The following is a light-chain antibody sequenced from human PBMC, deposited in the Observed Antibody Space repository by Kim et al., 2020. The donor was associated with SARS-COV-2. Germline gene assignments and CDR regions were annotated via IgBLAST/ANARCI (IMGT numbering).Light chain of an antibody. CDR2: GAS. J-gene: IGKJ1*01. Sequence: PGERATLSCRASQSVSSSYLAWYQHKPGQAPRLLVYGASNRATGIPDRFSGSGSGTDFTLTIGRLEPEDFAVYYCQQYAGSPWTFGQGTKVDIK. CDR3: QQYAGSPWT. CDR1: QSVSSSY. V-gene: IGKV3-20*01.